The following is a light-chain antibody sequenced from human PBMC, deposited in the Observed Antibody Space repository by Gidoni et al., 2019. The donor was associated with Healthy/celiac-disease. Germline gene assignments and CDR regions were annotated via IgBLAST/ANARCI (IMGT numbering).Light chain of an antibody. CDR1: NIGSKS. J-gene: IGLJ2*01. Sequence: SYVLTQPPSLSVAPVQTARITCGGNNIGSKSVHWYQQKPGQAPVLVVYDDSDRPSGIPERFSGSNSGNTATLTSSRVEAGDEADYDGQVWDSSSDPYVVFGGGTKLTVL. V-gene: IGLV3-21*02. CDR2: DDS. CDR3: QVWDSSSDPYVV.